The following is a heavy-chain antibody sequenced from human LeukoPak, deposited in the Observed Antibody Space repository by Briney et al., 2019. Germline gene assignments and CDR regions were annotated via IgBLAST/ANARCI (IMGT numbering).Heavy chain of an antibody. Sequence: SETLSLTCTVSGGSVSSGSYYWSWIRQPPGKGLEWIGYIYYSGSTNYNPSLKSRVTISVDTSKNQFSLKLSSVTAADTAVYYCARGGTGWGQGTLVTVSS. CDR1: GGSVSSGSYY. D-gene: IGHD2-8*02. V-gene: IGHV4-61*01. J-gene: IGHJ4*02. CDR3: ARGGTG. CDR2: IYYSGST.